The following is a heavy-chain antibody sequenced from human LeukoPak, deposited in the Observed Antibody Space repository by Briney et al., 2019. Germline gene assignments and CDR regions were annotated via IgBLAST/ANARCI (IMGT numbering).Heavy chain of an antibody. J-gene: IGHJ4*02. Sequence: PSETLSLTCTVSGGSISSGGYYWSWIRQHPGKGLEWIGYIYYSGSTYYNPSLKSRVTISVDTSKNQFSLKLSSVTAADTAVYYCAREGHGSGSFWGQGTLVTVSS. V-gene: IGHV4-31*03. CDR1: GGSISSGGYY. D-gene: IGHD3-10*01. CDR3: AREGHGSGSF. CDR2: IYYSGST.